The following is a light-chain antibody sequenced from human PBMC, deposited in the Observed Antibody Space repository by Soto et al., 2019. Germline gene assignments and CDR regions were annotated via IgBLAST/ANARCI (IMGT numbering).Light chain of an antibody. CDR1: QSISSW. Sequence: DIQMTQSPSTLSASVGDRVTITCRASQSISSWLAWYQQKPGKAPELLIYDASSLESGVPSRFSGSGSGTEFTLTISSLHPDDFATYYCQQYNVYSQTFGQGTKVDIK. CDR3: QQYNVYSQT. CDR2: DAS. J-gene: IGKJ1*01. V-gene: IGKV1-5*01.